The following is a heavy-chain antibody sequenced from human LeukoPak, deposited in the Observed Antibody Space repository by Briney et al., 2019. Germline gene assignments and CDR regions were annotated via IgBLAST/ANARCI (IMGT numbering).Heavy chain of an antibody. D-gene: IGHD2-8*02. CDR2: IYYSGST. Sequence: PSETLSLTCTVSGGSISSYYWSWIRQPPGKGLEWIGYIYYSGSTNYNPSLKSRVTISVDTSKNQFSLKMRSVTAADTAVYYCARGGVLLGIDYWGQGTLVTVSS. J-gene: IGHJ4*02. CDR3: ARGGVLLGIDY. V-gene: IGHV4-59*01. CDR1: GGSISSYY.